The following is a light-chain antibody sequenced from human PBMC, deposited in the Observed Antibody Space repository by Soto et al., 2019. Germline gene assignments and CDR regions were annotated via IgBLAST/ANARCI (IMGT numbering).Light chain of an antibody. CDR1: QRISIY. Sequence: LISQRISIYLNWYQQKPGKDPKLLIYSASILPVGVSARFSGSGHGTDYTLTLLTLQPEESATSYCQPSLRTLWTFGQGTKVDIK. CDR3: QPSLRTLWT. V-gene: IGKV1-39*01. CDR2: SAS. J-gene: IGKJ1*01.